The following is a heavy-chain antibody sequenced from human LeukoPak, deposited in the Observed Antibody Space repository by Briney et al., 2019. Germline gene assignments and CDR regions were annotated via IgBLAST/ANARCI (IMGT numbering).Heavy chain of an antibody. J-gene: IGHJ5*02. Sequence: SETLSLTCAVYGGSFSGYYWSWIRQPPGKGLEWIGEINHSGSTNYNPSLKSRVTISVDTSKNQFSLKLSSVTAADTAVYYRARGGTTVMNWFDPWGQGTLVTVSS. D-gene: IGHD4-17*01. CDR1: GGSFSGYY. V-gene: IGHV4-34*01. CDR3: ARGGTTVMNWFDP. CDR2: INHSGST.